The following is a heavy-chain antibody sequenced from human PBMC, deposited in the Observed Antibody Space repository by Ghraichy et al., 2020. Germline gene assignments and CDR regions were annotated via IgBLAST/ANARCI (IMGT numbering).Heavy chain of an antibody. Sequence: ASVKVSCKASGYTFTSYGIIWVRQAPGQGLEWMGWIGAYNGNTTFAQKLQGRVTMTTDTSTSTAYLELRSLRSDDTAVYYCARGGSGIYYFDYWGQGTLVTVSS. D-gene: IGHD3-10*01. CDR3: ARGGSGIYYFDY. CDR2: IGAYNGNT. V-gene: IGHV1-18*01. CDR1: GYTFTSYG. J-gene: IGHJ4*02.